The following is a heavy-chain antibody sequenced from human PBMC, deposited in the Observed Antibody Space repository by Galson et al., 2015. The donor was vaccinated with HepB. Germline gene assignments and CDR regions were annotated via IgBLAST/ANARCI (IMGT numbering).Heavy chain of an antibody. J-gene: IGHJ4*02. CDR2: IKSKTDGGTI. CDR1: GFTFSNAW. Sequence: SLRLSCAASGFTFSNAWMSWVRQAPGRGLEWVGRIKSKTDGGTIEYAAPVKGRFTISRDDSKDTLYLQMNSLKTEDTAVYYCSTGVPLRGHCSSTSCYTPDCWGQGTLVTVSS. V-gene: IGHV3-15*01. D-gene: IGHD2-2*02. CDR3: STGVPLRGHCSSTSCYTPDC.